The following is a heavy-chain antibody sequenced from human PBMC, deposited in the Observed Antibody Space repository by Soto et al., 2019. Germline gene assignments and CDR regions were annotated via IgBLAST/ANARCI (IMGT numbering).Heavy chain of an antibody. V-gene: IGHV5-51*01. D-gene: IGHD3-10*01. CDR2: IYPGDSDT. Sequence: PGESLKISCKGSGYSFTSYWIGWVRQMPGKXLEWMGIIYPGDSDTRYSPSFQGQVTISADKSISTAYLQWSSLKASDTAMYYCARHPNYYGSGSYDYYYGMDVWGQGTTVTVSS. J-gene: IGHJ6*02. CDR1: GYSFTSYW. CDR3: ARHPNYYGSGSYDYYYGMDV.